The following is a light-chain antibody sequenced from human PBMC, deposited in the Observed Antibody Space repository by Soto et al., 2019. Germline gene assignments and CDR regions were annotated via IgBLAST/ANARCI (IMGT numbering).Light chain of an antibody. CDR1: QSVSSSF. Sequence: DIVLTQSPGTLSLSPGERVTLSCRASQSVSSSFLAWYQQKPGQAPRLLIYGASSRATGVPDRFSGSGSGTDFTLTISSLQSEDFAVYYCQQYNSWPITFGQGTRLEIK. CDR3: QQYNSWPIT. V-gene: IGKV3-20*01. J-gene: IGKJ5*01. CDR2: GAS.